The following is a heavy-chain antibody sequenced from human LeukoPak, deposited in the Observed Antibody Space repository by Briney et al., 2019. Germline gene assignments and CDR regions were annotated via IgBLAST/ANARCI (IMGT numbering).Heavy chain of an antibody. CDR1: GYTFTSYY. CDR2: INPSGGST. CDR3: ARVLQQLVLWGDFDY. V-gene: IGHV1-46*01. J-gene: IGHJ4*02. Sequence: ASVKVSCKASGYTFTSYYMHWVRQAPGQGLEWMGIINPSGGSTSYAQKFQGRVTMTRDTSISTAYMELSRLRSDDTAVYYCARVLQQLVLWGDFDYWGQGTLVTVSS. D-gene: IGHD6-13*01.